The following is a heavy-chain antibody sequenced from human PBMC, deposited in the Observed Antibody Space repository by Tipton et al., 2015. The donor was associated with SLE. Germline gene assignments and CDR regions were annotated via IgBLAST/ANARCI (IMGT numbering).Heavy chain of an antibody. Sequence: SLRLSCTASGFTFSAYAMSWVRQAPGKGLDFVSAISSVGGSTYYADSVKGRFTISRDNSNNTLWLQMNRLRAEDTAIYYCAKGGISVAGAWGLWGQGTLVTVSS. CDR3: AKGGISVAGAWGL. V-gene: IGHV3-23*01. CDR1: GFTFSAYA. D-gene: IGHD6-19*01. J-gene: IGHJ4*02. CDR2: ISSVGGST.